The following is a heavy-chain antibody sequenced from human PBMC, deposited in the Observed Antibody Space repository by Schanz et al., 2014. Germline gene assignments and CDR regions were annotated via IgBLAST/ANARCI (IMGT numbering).Heavy chain of an antibody. J-gene: IGHJ4*02. CDR1: GFPFRSYV. CDR3: ARPIYDLWSGSFDY. V-gene: IGHV3-30*04. Sequence: QLQLVESGGGVVQPGRSLRLSCAASGFPFRSYVMHWVRQAPGKGPEWVAFISYDGNNQYYADSVKGRFTISRDNSKNTLYLQMNSLRAEATAVYYCARPIYDLWSGSFDYWGQGTLVTVS. CDR2: ISYDGNNQ. D-gene: IGHD3-3*01.